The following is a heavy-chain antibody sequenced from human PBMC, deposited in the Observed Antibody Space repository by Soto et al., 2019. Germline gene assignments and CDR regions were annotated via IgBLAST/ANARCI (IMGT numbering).Heavy chain of an antibody. CDR3: ARGGYAKALTIFGVVPRFDD. D-gene: IGHD3-3*01. J-gene: IGHJ4*02. V-gene: IGHV1-69*13. CDR1: GGTFSSYA. CDR2: IIPIFGTA. Sequence: SVKVSCKASGGTFSSYAISWVRQAPGQGLEWMGGIIPIFGTANYAQKFQGRVTITADESTSTAYMELSSLRSEDTAVYYCARGGYAKALTIFGVVPRFDDWGQGHLVP.